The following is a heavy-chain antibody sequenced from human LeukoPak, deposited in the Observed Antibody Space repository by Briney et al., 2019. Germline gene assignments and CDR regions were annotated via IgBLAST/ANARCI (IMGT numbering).Heavy chain of an antibody. V-gene: IGHV4-31*03. D-gene: IGHD3-22*01. CDR2: IYYSGST. Sequence: SETLSLTCTVSGGSISSGGYYWSWIRQHPGKGLEWIGYIYYSGSTYYNPSLKSRVTISVDTSKNQFSLKLSSVTAADTAVYYCARSTHGYYYDSSGYYFDYWGQGTLVTVSS. CDR3: ARSTHGYYYDSSGYYFDY. J-gene: IGHJ4*02. CDR1: GGSISSGGYY.